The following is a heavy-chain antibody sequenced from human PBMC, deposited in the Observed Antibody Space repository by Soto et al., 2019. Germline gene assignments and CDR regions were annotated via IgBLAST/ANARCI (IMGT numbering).Heavy chain of an antibody. V-gene: IGHV3-23*01. CDR1: GFQFSRYA. J-gene: IGHJ4*02. Sequence: GGSLRLSCAVSGFQFSRYAMAWVRQAPGKGLEWVASIIDNSRVTYYADSVRGRFTVSRDNSKDTLYLQMTGLRAKDTAVYYCARDPIPPTGYSSSWPRGFDYWGQGTLVTVSS. CDR3: ARDPIPPTGYSSSWPRGFDY. D-gene: IGHD6-13*01. CDR2: IIDNSRVT.